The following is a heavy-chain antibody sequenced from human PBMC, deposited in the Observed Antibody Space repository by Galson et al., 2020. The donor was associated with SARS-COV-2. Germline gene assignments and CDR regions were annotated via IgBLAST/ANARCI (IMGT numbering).Heavy chain of an antibody. CDR2: ISYDGSNK. D-gene: IGHD6-13*01. CDR3: VRSGYDAYSSWDWFDP. Sequence: TGGSLRLSCAASGFTFNTYAMHWVRQAPGKGLEWVAVISYDGSNKYYEDSVKGRFTISRDNSKNTLYLQMNSLRGEDTAIYYCVRSGYDAYSSWDWFDPWGQGTLVTVSS. J-gene: IGHJ5*02. V-gene: IGHV3-30-3*01. CDR1: GFTFNTYA.